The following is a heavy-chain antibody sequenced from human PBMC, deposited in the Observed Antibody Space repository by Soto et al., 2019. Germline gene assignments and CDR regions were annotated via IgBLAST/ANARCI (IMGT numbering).Heavy chain of an antibody. CDR3: ARASYSSTWSRWFDP. CDR2: IYYTGST. J-gene: IGHJ5*02. CDR1: SGSISTYY. D-gene: IGHD6-6*01. V-gene: IGHV4-59*08. Sequence: PSETLSLTCTVSSGSISTYYWSWIRQPPGKGLEWIGYIYYTGSTNYNPSLKTRVAISMDTSKNQFSLNLSSVTAADTAVYYCARASYSSTWSRWFDPWGQGTLVTVSS.